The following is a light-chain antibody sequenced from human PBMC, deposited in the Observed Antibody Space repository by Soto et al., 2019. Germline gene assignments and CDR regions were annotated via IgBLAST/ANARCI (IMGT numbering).Light chain of an antibody. Sequence: EIGLTQSPGTLSLSPGERATRACRASQSVSSNDLAWYQQKRGQVPRLLIYGASSRATGIPTRFSGSGSGTDFTLTISRLEPEDFAVYYCQQYDTSPRTFGQGTKVEI. J-gene: IGKJ1*01. CDR3: QQYDTSPRT. V-gene: IGKV3-20*01. CDR1: QSVSSND. CDR2: GAS.